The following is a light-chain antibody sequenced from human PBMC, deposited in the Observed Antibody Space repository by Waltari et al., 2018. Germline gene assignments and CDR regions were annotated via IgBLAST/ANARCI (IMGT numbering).Light chain of an antibody. J-gene: IGLJ2*01. CDR1: SGHIASTY. V-gene: IGLV6-57*01. CDR2: EDY. Sequence: NFMLTQPRSVSESPGKTVTISCTRSSGHIASTYVKWSQQRPGSSPTTVIYEDYHRPSGVPDRFSASFDSSSNSASLTISGLKTEDEADYYCQSYDSNNYVIFGGGTKLTVL. CDR3: QSYDSNNYVI.